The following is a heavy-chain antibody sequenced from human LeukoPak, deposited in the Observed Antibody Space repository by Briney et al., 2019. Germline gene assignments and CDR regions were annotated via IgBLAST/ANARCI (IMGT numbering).Heavy chain of an antibody. CDR1: GFTFSSYS. CDR2: ISSSSSTI. V-gene: IGHV3-48*01. CDR3: ARGDGSTVTNFDY. J-gene: IGHJ4*02. D-gene: IGHD4-17*01. Sequence: PGGSLRLSCAASGFTFSSYSMNWVRQAPGKGLEWVSYISSSSSTIYYADSVKGRFTISRDNAKNSLYLQVNSLTAEDTAVYYCARGDGSTVTNFDYWGQGTLVTVSS.